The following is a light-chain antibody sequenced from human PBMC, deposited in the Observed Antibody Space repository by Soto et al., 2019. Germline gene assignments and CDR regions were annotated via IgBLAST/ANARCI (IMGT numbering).Light chain of an antibody. CDR1: SSNIGAGYD. V-gene: IGLV1-40*01. Sequence: QSVLTQPPSVSGAPGQRVSISCTGSSSNIGAGYDVHWYQQLPGRAPKLLIFDDINRPSGVPDRFSGSKSGTSASLAITGLQAEDEADYYCQSYDSSLSGVVFGGGTKLTVL. CDR3: QSYDSSLSGVV. CDR2: DDI. J-gene: IGLJ3*02.